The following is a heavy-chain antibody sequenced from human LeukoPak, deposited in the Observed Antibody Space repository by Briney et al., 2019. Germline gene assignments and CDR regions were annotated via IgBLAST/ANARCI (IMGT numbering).Heavy chain of an antibody. CDR3: ARLGLGSGSYPDY. J-gene: IGHJ4*02. D-gene: IGHD3-10*01. V-gene: IGHV5-51*01. CDR1: GYRFTIYW. CDR2: IYPGDSDT. Sequence: GESLKISCKGSGYRFTIYWIGWVRQMPGRGLEWIGIIYPGDSDTRYSPSFQGQVTISADKSISTAYLQWSSLKASDTAMYYCARLGLGSGSYPDYWGQGTLVTVSS.